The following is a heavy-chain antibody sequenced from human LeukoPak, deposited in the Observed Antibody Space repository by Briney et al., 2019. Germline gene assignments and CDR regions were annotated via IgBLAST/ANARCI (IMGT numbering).Heavy chain of an antibody. CDR1: GGSISSYY. V-gene: IGHV4-59*01. CDR2: IYYSGST. J-gene: IGHJ4*02. Sequence: PSETLSLTYTVSGGSISSYYWSWIRQPPGKGLEWIGYIYYSGSTNYNPSLKSRVTISVDTSKNQFSLKLSSVTAADTAVYYCASLYCGGDCYLDYWGQGTLVTVSS. D-gene: IGHD2-21*02. CDR3: ASLYCGGDCYLDY.